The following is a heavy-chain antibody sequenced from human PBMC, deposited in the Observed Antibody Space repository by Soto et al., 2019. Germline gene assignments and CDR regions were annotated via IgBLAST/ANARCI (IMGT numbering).Heavy chain of an antibody. V-gene: IGHV3-15*07. Sequence: PGGSLRLSCAASGFPFTNAWMNWVRQAPGKGLEWVGRIKSKSDGESTEYATPVKGRFTISRDDSKNTVFLQMNSLKTEDTAVYYCALVTSDYWGQGTLVTVSS. D-gene: IGHD2-8*02. CDR3: ALVTSDY. CDR2: IKSKSDGEST. J-gene: IGHJ4*02. CDR1: GFPFTNAW.